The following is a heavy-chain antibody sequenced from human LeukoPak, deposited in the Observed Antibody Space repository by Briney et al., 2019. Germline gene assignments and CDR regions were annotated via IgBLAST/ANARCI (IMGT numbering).Heavy chain of an antibody. J-gene: IGHJ4*02. D-gene: IGHD5/OR15-5a*01. Sequence: ASVKVSCKASGYTFTSYDINWVRQATGQGLEYMGWMTPNSGNTGYAQKFQGRVTITRDTSINTAYMELSSLTSEDTAVYYCATGSMSLPSSFDYWGQGTLVTVSS. CDR2: MTPNSGNT. CDR1: GYTFTSYD. CDR3: ATGSMSLPSSFDY. V-gene: IGHV1-8*03.